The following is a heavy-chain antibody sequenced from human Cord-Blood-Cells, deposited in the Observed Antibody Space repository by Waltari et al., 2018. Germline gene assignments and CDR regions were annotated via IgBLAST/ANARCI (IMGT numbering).Heavy chain of an antibody. V-gene: IGHV1-46*01. CDR3: ARDLYCSSTSCYHFDY. CDR1: GYTFTSYY. D-gene: IGHD2-2*01. J-gene: IGHJ4*02. CDR2: INPSGGST. Sequence: QVQLVQSGAEVKKPGASVKVSCKASGYTFTSYYMHWVRQAPGQGLEWMGIINPSGGSTSYAQKFQGIVTMTRDTSTSTVYMELSSLRSEDTAVYYCARDLYCSSTSCYHFDYWGQGTLVTVSS.